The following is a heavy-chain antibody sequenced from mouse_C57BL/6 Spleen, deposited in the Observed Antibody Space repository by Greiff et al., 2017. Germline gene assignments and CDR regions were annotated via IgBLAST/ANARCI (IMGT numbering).Heavy chain of an antibody. Sequence: QVQLQQSGAELVKPGASVKISCKASGYAFSSYWMNWVKQRPGKGLEWIGQIYPGDGDTNYNGKFKGKATLTADKSSSTAYMQLSSLTSEDSAVYLCARSFYDYDDYFDYWGQGTTLTVSS. D-gene: IGHD2-4*01. CDR3: ARSFYDYDDYFDY. CDR1: GYAFSSYW. J-gene: IGHJ2*01. V-gene: IGHV1-80*01. CDR2: IYPGDGDT.